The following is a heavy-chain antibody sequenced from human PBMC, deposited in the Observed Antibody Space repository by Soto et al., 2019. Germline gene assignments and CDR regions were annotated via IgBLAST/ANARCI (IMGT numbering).Heavy chain of an antibody. CDR2: VSWNSGDI. J-gene: IGHJ4*02. CDR1: GFTFDDYA. Sequence: EVQLVESGGGLVQPGKSLRLSCEGSGFTFDDYAMHWVRQRPGKGLEWVAGVSWNSGDIAYANSVRGRFTISRDNANNPGPLQLTSRNPEDPDLYYCAKANPPWVVGTPSLLENWGLGTLVTVYS. D-gene: IGHD1-26*01. V-gene: IGHV3-9*01. CDR3: AKANPPWVVGTPSLLEN.